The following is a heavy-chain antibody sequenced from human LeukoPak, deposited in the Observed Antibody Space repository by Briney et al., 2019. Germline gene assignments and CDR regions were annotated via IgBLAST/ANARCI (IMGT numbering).Heavy chain of an antibody. V-gene: IGHV3-23*01. CDR3: AKVDSSSWIYYFDY. D-gene: IGHD6-13*01. CDR2: ISGSGGST. J-gene: IGHJ4*02. Sequence: GGSLRLSCAASGFTFSSYAMSWVRQAPGKGLEWVPAISGSGGSTYYADSVKGRFTISRDKSKNTLYLQMNSLRAEDTAVYYCAKVDSSSWIYYFDYWGQGTLVTVSS. CDR1: GFTFSSYA.